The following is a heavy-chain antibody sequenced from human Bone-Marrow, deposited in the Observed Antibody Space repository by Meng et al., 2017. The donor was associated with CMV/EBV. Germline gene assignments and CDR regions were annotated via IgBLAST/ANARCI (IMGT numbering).Heavy chain of an antibody. CDR2: INSDGSST. J-gene: IGHJ4*02. V-gene: IGHV3-74*01. CDR3: ARGGPLGSGWSYFDY. D-gene: IGHD6-19*01. Sequence: GESLKISCAASGFTFSSYWMHWVRQAPGKGLVWVSRINSDGSSTSYADSVKGRFTISRDNAKNTLYLQMNSLRAEDTAVYYCARGGPLGSGWSYFDYWGQGTLVTVSS. CDR1: GFTFSSYW.